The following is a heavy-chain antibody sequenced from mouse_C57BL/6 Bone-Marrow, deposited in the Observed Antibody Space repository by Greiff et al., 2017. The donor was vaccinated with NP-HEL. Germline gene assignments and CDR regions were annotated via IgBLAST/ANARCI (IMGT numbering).Heavy chain of an antibody. J-gene: IGHJ3*01. D-gene: IGHD2-4*01. CDR3: ARDYYDYEEVPFFAY. V-gene: IGHV1-78*01. Sequence: VQLQQSDAELVKPGASVKISCKVSGYTFTDHTIHWMKQRPEQGLEWIGYIYPRDGSTKYNEKFKGKATLTADKSSSTAYMQLNSLTSEDSAVYFCARDYYDYEEVPFFAYWGQGTLVTVSA. CDR1: GYTFTDHT. CDR2: IYPRDGST.